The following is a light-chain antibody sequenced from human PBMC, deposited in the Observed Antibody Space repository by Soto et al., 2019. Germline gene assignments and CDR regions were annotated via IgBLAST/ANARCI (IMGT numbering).Light chain of an antibody. CDR3: MQALQTPT. Sequence: DIVMTQSPLSLPVTPGEPASISCRSSQSLLHRNGYNYLDWYLQKSGQSPQLLIYLGSNRASGVPDRFSGSRSGTDFTLKISRVEAEDVGVYYCMQALQTPTFGGGTKVEIK. CDR2: LGS. J-gene: IGKJ4*01. CDR1: QSLLHRNGYNY. V-gene: IGKV2-28*01.